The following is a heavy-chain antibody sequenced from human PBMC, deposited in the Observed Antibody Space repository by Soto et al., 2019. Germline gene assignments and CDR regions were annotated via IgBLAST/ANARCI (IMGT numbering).Heavy chain of an antibody. CDR3: AKAVVATTARGSDY. Sequence: GGSLRLSCAASVFTFSSYAMSWVRQAPGKGLEWVSTISGSGGGTFYVDSVKGRFTISRDNSKNTLFLQMHSLRAEDTAVYYCAKAVVATTARGSDYWGQGTLVTVSS. CDR1: VFTFSSYA. CDR2: ISGSGGGT. J-gene: IGHJ4*02. D-gene: IGHD3-22*01. V-gene: IGHV3-23*01.